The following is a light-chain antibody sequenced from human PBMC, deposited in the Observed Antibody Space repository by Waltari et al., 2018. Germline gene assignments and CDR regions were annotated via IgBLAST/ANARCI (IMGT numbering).Light chain of an antibody. CDR1: SSDIGAYNF. Sequence: QSALTQPASVSGSPGPSINISCTGTSSDIGAYNFVSWYQKHPGKAPKVMIYDVNHRPSGVSSRFSGSKSGNTASLTISGLQAEDEADYYCSSYTTGSTRYVFGSGTKVTVL. CDR2: DVN. V-gene: IGLV2-14*03. J-gene: IGLJ1*01. CDR3: SSYTTGSTRYV.